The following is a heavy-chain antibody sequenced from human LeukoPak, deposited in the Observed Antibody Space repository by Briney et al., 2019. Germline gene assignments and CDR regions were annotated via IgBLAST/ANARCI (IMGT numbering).Heavy chain of an antibody. Sequence: KPGGSLRLSCAASGFTFSSYSMNWVRQAPGKGLEWVSSISSSSSYIYYADSVKGRFTISRDNAKNSLYLQMNSLRAEDTAVYYCARGAGAAAASYDAFDIWGQGTMVTVSS. CDR2: ISSSSSYI. CDR3: ARGAGAAAASYDAFDI. D-gene: IGHD6-13*01. V-gene: IGHV3-21*01. CDR1: GFTFSSYS. J-gene: IGHJ3*02.